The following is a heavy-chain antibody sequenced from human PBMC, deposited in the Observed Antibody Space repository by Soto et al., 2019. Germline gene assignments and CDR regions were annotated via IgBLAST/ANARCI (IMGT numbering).Heavy chain of an antibody. CDR2: IWYDGSNK. Sequence: QAGGSLRLSCAASGFTFSSYGMHWVRQAPGKGLEWVAVIWYDGSNKYYADSVKGRFTISRDNSKNTLYLQMNSLRAEDTAVYYCARFHVSSGWYAFDYWGQGTLVTVSS. CDR1: GFTFSSYG. D-gene: IGHD6-19*01. V-gene: IGHV3-33*01. J-gene: IGHJ4*02. CDR3: ARFHVSSGWYAFDY.